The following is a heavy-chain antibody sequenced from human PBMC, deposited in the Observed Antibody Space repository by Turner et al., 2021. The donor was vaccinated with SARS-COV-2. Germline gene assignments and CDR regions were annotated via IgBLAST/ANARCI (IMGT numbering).Heavy chain of an antibody. Sequence: QVRLQESGSGLVKPSETLSLTCSVSNGSISKSGSYWGWIRQPPGKGLEWIGSVYYSGSTYYNPSLKSRVTISVDTSKNQFSLKLSSVTAADTAVYYCAGEVVVPTTILGAVYGMDVWGQGTTVTVSS. CDR3: AGEVVVPTTILGAVYGMDV. CDR1: NGSISKSGSY. J-gene: IGHJ6*02. CDR2: VYYSGST. V-gene: IGHV4-39*01. D-gene: IGHD2-2*02.